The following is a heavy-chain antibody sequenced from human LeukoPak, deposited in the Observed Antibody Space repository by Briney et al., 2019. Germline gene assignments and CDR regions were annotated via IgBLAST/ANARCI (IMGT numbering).Heavy chain of an antibody. CDR1: GYTFTGYY. CDR3: AIGRAMIVVVPLDY. Sequence: GASVKVSCKASGYTFTGYYMHWVRQAPGQGLEWMGWINPNSGGTNYAQKFQGRVTTTRDTSISTAYMELSRLRSDDTAVYYCAIGRAMIVVVPLDYWGQGTLVTVSS. J-gene: IGHJ4*02. V-gene: IGHV1-2*02. CDR2: INPNSGGT. D-gene: IGHD3-22*01.